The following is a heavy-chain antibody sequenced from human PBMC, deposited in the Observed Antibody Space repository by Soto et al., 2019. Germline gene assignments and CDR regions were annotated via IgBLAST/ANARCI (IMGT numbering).Heavy chain of an antibody. Sequence: QVQLVQSGAEVKKPGSSVKVSCKASGGTFSSYTISWVRQAPGQGLEWMVRIIPILGIANYAQKFQGRVTITADKSTSTAYMELSSLRSEDTAVYYCATSAGWYGEMWAFDIWGQGTMVTVSS. V-gene: IGHV1-69*02. CDR1: GGTFSSYT. CDR3: ATSAGWYGEMWAFDI. CDR2: IIPILGIA. J-gene: IGHJ3*02. D-gene: IGHD6-19*01.